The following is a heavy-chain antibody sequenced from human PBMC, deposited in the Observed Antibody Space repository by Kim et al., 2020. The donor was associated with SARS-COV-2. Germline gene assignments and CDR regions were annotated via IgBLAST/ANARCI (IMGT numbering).Heavy chain of an antibody. CDR3: ASCRYYYYGMDV. J-gene: IGHJ6*02. V-gene: IGHV4-59*01. Sequence: TYNPPLQSRVPISVDTSKNQCSLKLSSVTAADTAVYYCASCRYYYYGMDVWGQGTTVTVSS.